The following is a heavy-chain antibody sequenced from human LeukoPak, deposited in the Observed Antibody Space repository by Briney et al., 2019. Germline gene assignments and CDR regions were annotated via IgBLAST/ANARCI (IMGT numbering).Heavy chain of an antibody. D-gene: IGHD6-25*01. CDR3: TRDGSGLYYYYYMDV. CDR1: GFTFSDYS. Sequence: GGSLRLSCAASGFTFSDYSMNWVRQAPGKGLEWVASISTVSTYTFYAESLKGRISISRDNAKNSLILQMSSLRADDTAVYYCTRDGSGLYYYYYMDVWGKGTTVTVSS. J-gene: IGHJ6*03. CDR2: ISTVSTYT. V-gene: IGHV3-21*01.